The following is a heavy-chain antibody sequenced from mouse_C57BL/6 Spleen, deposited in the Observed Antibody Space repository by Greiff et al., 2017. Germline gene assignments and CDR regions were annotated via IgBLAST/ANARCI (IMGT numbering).Heavy chain of an antibody. CDR2: IYPGDGDT. CDR1: GYAFSSSW. CDR3: ARARGIITTGFFDY. J-gene: IGHJ2*01. V-gene: IGHV1-82*01. D-gene: IGHD1-1*01. Sequence: VQLQQSGPELVKPGASVKISCKASGYAFSSSWMNWVKQRPGKGLEWIGRIYPGDGDTNYNGKFKGKATLTADKSSSTAYMQLSSLTSEDSAVYVCARARGIITTGFFDYWGQGTTLTVSS.